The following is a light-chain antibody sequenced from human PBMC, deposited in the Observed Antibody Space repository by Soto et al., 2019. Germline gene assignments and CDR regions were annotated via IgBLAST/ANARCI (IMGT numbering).Light chain of an antibody. Sequence: QPVLTQSPSASASLGASVKLTCTMRSGHSSYAIAWHQQQPGKGPRYLMKLNSDGSHIKGNGIPDRFSGSSSGAERYLTISSLQSEDEADYYCQTWGTGSVVFGGGTKLTVL. CDR3: QTWGTGSVV. V-gene: IGLV4-69*01. CDR2: LNSDGSH. J-gene: IGLJ2*01. CDR1: SGHSSYA.